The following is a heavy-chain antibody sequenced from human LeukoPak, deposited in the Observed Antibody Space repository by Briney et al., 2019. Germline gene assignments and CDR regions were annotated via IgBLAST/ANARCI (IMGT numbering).Heavy chain of an antibody. J-gene: IGHJ4*02. CDR1: GFTFRGYA. Sequence: PGGSLRLSCAASGFTFRGYAMNWVRQAPGKGLEWLSHISSTGGTIYYADSVKGRLTVSRDNAKNSLYLQMNGLRAEDTAVYYCAKSDPYGDSLIEIWGQGALVTVSS. CDR2: ISSTGGTI. CDR3: AKSDPYGDSLIEI. V-gene: IGHV3-48*03. D-gene: IGHD4-17*01.